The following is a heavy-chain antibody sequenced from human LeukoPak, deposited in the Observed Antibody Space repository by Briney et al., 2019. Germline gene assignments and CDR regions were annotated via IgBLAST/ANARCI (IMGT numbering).Heavy chain of an antibody. CDR2: ISGSGGST. CDR1: GFTFSSYA. CDR3: ARRPNYYDSSGYYGDDAFDI. Sequence: GGSLRLSCAASGFTFSSYAMSWVRQAPGKGLEWVSAISGSGGSTYYADSVKGRFTISRDNSKNTLYLQMNSLRAEDTAVYYCARRPNYYDSSGYYGDDAFDIWGQGTMVTVSS. D-gene: IGHD3-22*01. J-gene: IGHJ3*02. V-gene: IGHV3-23*01.